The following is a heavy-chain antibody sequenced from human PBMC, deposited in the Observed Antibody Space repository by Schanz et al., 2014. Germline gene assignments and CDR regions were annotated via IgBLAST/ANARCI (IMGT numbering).Heavy chain of an antibody. CDR1: GFTFSSSG. V-gene: IGHV3-33*01. Sequence: QVQLVESGGGVVQPGRSLRLSCAASGFTFSSSGMHWVRQAPGKGLEWVAIIWYDGSNKYYADSVKGRFTISRDNSKNALFLQMSSLRAEDTAVYYCARDGDFDYWGQGTLVTVSS. J-gene: IGHJ4*02. CDR2: IWYDGSNK. CDR3: ARDGDFDY.